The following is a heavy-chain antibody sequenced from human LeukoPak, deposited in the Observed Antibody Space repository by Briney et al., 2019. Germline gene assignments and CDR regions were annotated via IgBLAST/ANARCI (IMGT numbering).Heavy chain of an antibody. V-gene: IGHV1-69*05. CDR3: ASRRTRLVSQNWFDP. D-gene: IGHD6-6*01. CDR1: GGTFSSYA. CDR2: IIPIFGTA. Sequence: GASVKVSCKASGGTFSSYAISRVRQAPGQGLEWMGGIIPIFGTANYAQKFQGRVTITTDESTSTAYMGLSSLRSEDTAVYYCASRRTRLVSQNWFDPWGQGTLVTVSS. J-gene: IGHJ5*02.